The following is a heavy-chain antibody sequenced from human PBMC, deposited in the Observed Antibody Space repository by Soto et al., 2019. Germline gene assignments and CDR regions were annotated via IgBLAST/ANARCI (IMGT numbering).Heavy chain of an antibody. CDR3: ARESRDISTGPPWGWYFEL. D-gene: IGHD3-9*01. CDR2: INDRGSI. CDR1: GGSFSGYY. V-gene: IGHV4-34*01. Sequence: QVQLQQWGAGPLRPLETLSLTCGVSGGSFSGYYWAWIRQYPGKGLEWIGEINDRGSINYHPSQKSRIMISVDSSRKPYSLIRRSVTAADTALYCWARESRDISTGPPWGWYFELWGRGTLVTVSS. J-gene: IGHJ2*01.